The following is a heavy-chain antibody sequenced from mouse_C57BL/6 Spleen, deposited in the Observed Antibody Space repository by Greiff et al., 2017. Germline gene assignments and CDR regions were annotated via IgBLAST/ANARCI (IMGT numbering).Heavy chain of an antibody. V-gene: IGHV1-26*01. D-gene: IGHD1-1*01. J-gene: IGHJ4*01. CDR2: INPNNGGT. CDR3: ARWRCTIVGAMYY. CDR1: GYTFTDYY. Sequence: EVQLQQSGPELVKPGASVKISCKASGYTFTDYYMNWVKQSHGKSLEWIGDINPNNGGTSYNQKFKGKATLTVDKSTSTAYMELRSLTSEDSAVYYCARWRCTIVGAMYYWGQGPSVTVS.